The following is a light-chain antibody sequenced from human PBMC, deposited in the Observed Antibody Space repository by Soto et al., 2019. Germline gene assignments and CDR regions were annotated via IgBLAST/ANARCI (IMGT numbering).Light chain of an antibody. V-gene: IGKV3-11*01. Sequence: EIVLTQSPATLSLSPGARAILPCRASQSGSTYLGWYQQRPGQAPRLLIYDVSNRATGIPARFSGSGSGTDFTLTISSLEPEDFAVYYCQHRFNWLITFGQGTRLEIK. J-gene: IGKJ5*01. CDR2: DVS. CDR3: QHRFNWLIT. CDR1: QSGSTY.